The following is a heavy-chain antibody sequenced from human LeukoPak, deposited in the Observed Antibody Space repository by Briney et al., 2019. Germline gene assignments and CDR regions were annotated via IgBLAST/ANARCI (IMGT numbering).Heavy chain of an antibody. CDR1: GFTFSSYA. CDR3: AKFRSGSFEGAFDI. Sequence: GGSLRLSCAASGFTFSSYAMSWVRQAPGKGLEWVSAISGGGGSTYYADSVKGRFTISRDNSKNTLYLQMNRLRAEDTAVYYCAKFRSGSFEGAFDIWGQGTMVTVSS. J-gene: IGHJ3*02. CDR2: ISGGGGST. D-gene: IGHD1-26*01. V-gene: IGHV3-23*01.